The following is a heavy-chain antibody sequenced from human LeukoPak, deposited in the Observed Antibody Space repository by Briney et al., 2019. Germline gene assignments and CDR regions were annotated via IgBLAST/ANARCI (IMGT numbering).Heavy chain of an antibody. D-gene: IGHD3-10*01. V-gene: IGHV3-30-3*01. J-gene: IGHJ5*02. Sequence: PGGSLRLSCAASGFTFSNYVMHWVRQAPGKGLEWVAVISYDGSNKYYADSVKGRFTISRDNSKKTLYLQMNNLSAEDTAVYYCARDWGGYGSGSYRNWFDPWGQGTLVTVSS. CDR3: ARDWGGYGSGSYRNWFDP. CDR2: ISYDGSNK. CDR1: GFTFSNYV.